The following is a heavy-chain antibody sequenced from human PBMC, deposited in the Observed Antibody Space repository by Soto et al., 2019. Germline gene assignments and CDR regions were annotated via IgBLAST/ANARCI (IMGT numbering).Heavy chain of an antibody. CDR3: ATNTPDYPGGDAFDI. V-gene: IGHV4-59*01. D-gene: IGHD4-17*01. CDR1: GGSISSYY. J-gene: IGHJ3*02. CDR2: IYYSGST. Sequence: SETLSLTCTVSGGSISSYYWSWIRQPPGKGLEWIGYIYYSGSTNYNPSLKSRVTISVDTSKNQFSLKLSSVTAADTAVYYCATNTPDYPGGDAFDIWGQGTMVTVSS.